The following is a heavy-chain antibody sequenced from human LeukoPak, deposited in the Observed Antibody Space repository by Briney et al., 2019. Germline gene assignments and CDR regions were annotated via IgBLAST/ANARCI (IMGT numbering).Heavy chain of an antibody. Sequence: PGGSLRLSCAASGFTVSSNYMSWVRQAPGKGLEWVSVIYSGGSTYYADSVKGRFTISRDNSKNTLYLQMNSLRAEDTAVYYCAGPMTTEYYGMDVWGQGTTVTVSS. CDR3: AGPMTTEYYGMDV. CDR1: GFTVSSNY. J-gene: IGHJ6*02. CDR2: IYSGGST. D-gene: IGHD4-11*01. V-gene: IGHV3-66*01.